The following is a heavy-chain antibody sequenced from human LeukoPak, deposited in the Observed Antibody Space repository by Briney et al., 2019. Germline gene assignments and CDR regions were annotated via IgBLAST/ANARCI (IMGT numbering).Heavy chain of an antibody. CDR2: INHSGST. D-gene: IGHD2-2*01. CDR3: ARGSSTSHVRRFWNY. CDR1: GGSFSGYY. V-gene: IGHV4-34*01. J-gene: IGHJ4*02. Sequence: SETLFLTCAVYGGSFSGYYWSWIRQPPGKGLEWIGEINHSGSTNYNPSLKSRVTISVDTSKNQFSLKLSSVTAADTAVYYCARGSSTSHVRRFWNYWGQGILVTVSS.